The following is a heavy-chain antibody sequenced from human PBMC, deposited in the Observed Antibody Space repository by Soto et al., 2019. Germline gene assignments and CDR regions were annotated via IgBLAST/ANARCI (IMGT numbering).Heavy chain of an antibody. CDR3: ARPLYGSEDYGDYVGWYFDL. D-gene: IGHD4-17*01. CDR2: IYYSGST. CDR1: GGSSSSSSYY. J-gene: IGHJ2*01. Sequence: PLETLSLTCTVSGGSSSSSSYYWGWIRQPPGKGLEWIGSIYYSGSTYYNPSLKSRVTISVDTSKNQLSLKLSSVTAADTAVYYCARPLYGSEDYGDYVGWYFDLWGRGTLVTVSS. V-gene: IGHV4-39*01.